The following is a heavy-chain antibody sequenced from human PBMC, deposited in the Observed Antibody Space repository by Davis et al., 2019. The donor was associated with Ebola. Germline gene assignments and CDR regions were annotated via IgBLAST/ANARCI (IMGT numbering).Heavy chain of an antibody. CDR3: ARDRDLLRIDY. CDR2: ISYDGNNK. CDR1: GFTFRGDA. Sequence: GESLKISCAASGFTFRGDAMHWVRQAPGKGLEWLSLISYDGNNKHYADSVKGQFTISRDNSRDTLSLQMHSLRPEDTAVYYCARDRDLLRIDYWGQGTLVTVSS. V-gene: IGHV3-30-3*01. J-gene: IGHJ4*02.